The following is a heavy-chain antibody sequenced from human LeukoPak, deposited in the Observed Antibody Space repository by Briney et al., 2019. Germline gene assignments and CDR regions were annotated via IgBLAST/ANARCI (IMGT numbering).Heavy chain of an antibody. V-gene: IGHV3-21*04. CDR2: ISSSSSYI. CDR1: GFTFSSYS. D-gene: IGHD3-10*01. CDR3: ARLYSAVYYGDAFDI. J-gene: IGHJ3*02. Sequence: GGSLRLSCAASGFTFSSYSMNWVRQAPGKGLEWVSSISSSSSYIYYADSVKGRFTISRDNAKNSLFLQMNSLRVEDTATYYCARLYSAVYYGDAFDIWGQGTMVTVSS.